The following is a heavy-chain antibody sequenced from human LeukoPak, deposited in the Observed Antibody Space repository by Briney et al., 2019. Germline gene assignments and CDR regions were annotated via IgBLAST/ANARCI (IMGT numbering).Heavy chain of an antibody. D-gene: IGHD6-19*01. CDR2: IYNTANDGRT. J-gene: IGHJ4*02. CDR3: ARGGPYSSGWNLDY. V-gene: IGHV3-23*01. CDR1: GFTFSDYI. Sequence: GGSLRLSCAASGFTFSDYIMTWVRQTPGKGLEWVSSIYNTANDGRTFYADFVKGRFTVSRDNSKNTLYLQMNSLRVEDTAVYYCARGGPYSSGWNLDYWGQGTLVTVSS.